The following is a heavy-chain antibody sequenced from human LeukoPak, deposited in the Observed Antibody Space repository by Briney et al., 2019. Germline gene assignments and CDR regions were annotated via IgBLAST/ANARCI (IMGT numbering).Heavy chain of an antibody. D-gene: IGHD4-17*01. J-gene: IGHJ4*02. CDR3: ARGTVTTDY. Sequence: KPGGSLRLSCAASGFTFIDYTMNWVRQAPGKGLEWVSSISSSSGFIYYADSVRGRFTISGDNAKNSLYLQMNSLRAEDTAVYYCARGTVTTDYWGQGALVAVSS. CDR2: ISSSSGFI. CDR1: GFTFIDYT. V-gene: IGHV3-21*01.